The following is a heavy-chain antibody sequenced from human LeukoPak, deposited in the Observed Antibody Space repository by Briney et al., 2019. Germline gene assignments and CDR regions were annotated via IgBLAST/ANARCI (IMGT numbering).Heavy chain of an antibody. D-gene: IGHD1-26*01. CDR2: ISSSSSYI. Sequence: GGSLRLSCAASGFTFSSYSMNWVGQAPGKGLEWVSSISSSSSYIYYADSVKGRFTISRDNAKNSLYLQMNSLRAEDTAVYYCARAYSERYGLGYYYMDVWGKGTTVTISS. CDR3: ARAYSERYGLGYYYMDV. J-gene: IGHJ6*03. CDR1: GFTFSSYS. V-gene: IGHV3-21*01.